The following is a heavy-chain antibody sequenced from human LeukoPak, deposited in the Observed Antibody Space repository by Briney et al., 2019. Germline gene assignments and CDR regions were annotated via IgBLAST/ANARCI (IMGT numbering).Heavy chain of an antibody. D-gene: IGHD1-1*01. CDR3: ARDQRNGDYVDY. V-gene: IGHV4-38-2*02. Sequence: PSETLSLTCTVSGYSISSGYYWGWIRQPPGKGLEWIGSIYHSGSTYYNPSLKSRVTISVDTSKNQFSLKLSSVTAADTAVHYCARDQRNGDYVDYWGQGTLVTVSS. J-gene: IGHJ4*02. CDR1: GYSISSGYY. CDR2: IYHSGST.